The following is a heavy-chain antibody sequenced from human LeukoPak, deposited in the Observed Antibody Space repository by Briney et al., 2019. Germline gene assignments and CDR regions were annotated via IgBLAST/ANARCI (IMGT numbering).Heavy chain of an antibody. J-gene: IGHJ4*02. CDR1: GFTFSSYA. CDR2: ISYDGSNK. D-gene: IGHD5-12*01. V-gene: IGHV3-30*04. CDR3: ARDHPVSGIDY. Sequence: GGSLRLSCAASGFTFSSYAMHWVRQAPGKGLEWVAVISYDGSNKYYADSVKGRFTISRDNSKNTLYLQMNSLRAEDTAVYYCARDHPVSGIDYWGQGTLVTVSS.